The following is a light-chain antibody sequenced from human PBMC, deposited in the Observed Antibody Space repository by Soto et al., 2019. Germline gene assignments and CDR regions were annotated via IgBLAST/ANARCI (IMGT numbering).Light chain of an antibody. J-gene: IGLJ2*01. CDR1: SSNIGSNY. CDR3: AAWDDSLSGVV. Sequence: QSVLTQPPSASGTPGQRVTISCSGSSSNIGSNYVYWYQQLPGTVPQLLIYRNSERPSGVPDRFSGSKSGTSASLAISGLRSEDEADYYCAAWDDSLSGVVFGGGTKPTVL. V-gene: IGLV1-47*01. CDR2: RNS.